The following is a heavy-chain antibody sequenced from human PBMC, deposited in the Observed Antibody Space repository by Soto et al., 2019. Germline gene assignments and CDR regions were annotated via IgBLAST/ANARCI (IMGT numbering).Heavy chain of an antibody. D-gene: IGHD3-10*01. CDR3: AKEEGGPLWFGEFLGAFDY. CDR2: ISYDGSNK. J-gene: IGHJ4*02. V-gene: IGHV3-30*18. Sequence: QVQLVESGGGVVQPGRSLRLSCAASGFTFSSYGMHWVRQAPGKGLEWVAVISYDGSNKYYADSVKGRFTISRDNSKNTLNLQMNSLRAEDTAVYYCAKEEGGPLWFGEFLGAFDYWGQGTLVTVSS. CDR1: GFTFSSYG.